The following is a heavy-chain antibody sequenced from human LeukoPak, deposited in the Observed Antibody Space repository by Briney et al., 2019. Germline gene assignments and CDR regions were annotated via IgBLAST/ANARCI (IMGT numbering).Heavy chain of an antibody. Sequence: GGSLRLSCAASGFTFRNYAMHWVRQGPGKGLEGVAIISYDGNNKWDADSVKGRFSISRDNSKNTLYLQMNSLRAEDTAVYYCARRIQVAATHYYYYYGMDVWGQGTTVTVSS. CDR1: GFTFRNYA. J-gene: IGHJ6*02. V-gene: IGHV3-30-3*01. D-gene: IGHD2-15*01. CDR3: ARRIQVAATHYYYYYGMDV. CDR2: ISYDGNNK.